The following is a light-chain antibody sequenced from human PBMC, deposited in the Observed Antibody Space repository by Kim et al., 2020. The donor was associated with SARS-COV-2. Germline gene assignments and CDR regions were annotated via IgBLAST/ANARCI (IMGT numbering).Light chain of an antibody. J-gene: IGKJ5*01. CDR1: QIVSRTY. CDR2: GPS. V-gene: IGKV3D-7*01. Sequence: PGERVTLSCRASQIVSRTYLTWYQQKPGQAPRLLIYGPSSRATGFPARFSGSGSGTDLTLTISSPQPEDFAVYYCQQDYNLITFGQGTRLEIK. CDR3: QQDYNLIT.